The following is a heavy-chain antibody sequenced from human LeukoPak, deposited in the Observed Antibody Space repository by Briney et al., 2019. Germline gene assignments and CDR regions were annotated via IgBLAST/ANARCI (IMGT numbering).Heavy chain of an antibody. CDR1: GYTFTSYG. J-gene: IGHJ4*02. CDR2: ISAYNGNT. CDR3: ARRKGCSSTSCYPVDY. D-gene: IGHD2-2*01. V-gene: IGHV1-18*01. Sequence: GSVKVSCKASGYTFTSYGISWVRQAPGQGLEWMGWISAYNGNTNYAQKLQGRVTMTTDTSTSTAYMELRSLRSDDTAVYYCARRKGCSSTSCYPVDYWGQGTLVTVSS.